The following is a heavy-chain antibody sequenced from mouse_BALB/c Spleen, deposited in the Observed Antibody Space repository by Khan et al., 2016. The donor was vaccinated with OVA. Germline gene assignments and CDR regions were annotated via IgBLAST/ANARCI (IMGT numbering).Heavy chain of an antibody. V-gene: IGHV1-18*01. CDR3: ARDAGRY. CDR1: GYTFPEYT. CDR2: INPKNGGT. J-gene: IGHJ4*01. D-gene: IGHD3-3*01. Sequence: VQLQQSGPELVEPGASVKISCRTSGYTFPEYTVHWVKQSLGKSLDWIGVINPKNGGTAYNQKFKGKATLTVDKSSSTAYMEFRSLTSEDSAIYYCARDAGRYWGQGTSVTVAS.